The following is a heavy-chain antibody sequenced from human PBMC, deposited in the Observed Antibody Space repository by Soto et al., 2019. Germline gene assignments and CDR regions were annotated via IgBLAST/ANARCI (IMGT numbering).Heavy chain of an antibody. CDR1: GYTFTGYY. J-gene: IGHJ4*02. D-gene: IGHD3-3*01. V-gene: IGHV1-2*04. Sequence: ASVKVSCNASGYTFTGYYMHWVRQAPGQGLEWMGCINPNSGGTNYAQKFQGWVTMTRDTSISTAYMELSRLRSDDTAVYYCARGPYDFCRGYPFXFDYWVQGTLVTV. CDR2: INPNSGGT. CDR3: ARGPYDFCRGYPFXFDY.